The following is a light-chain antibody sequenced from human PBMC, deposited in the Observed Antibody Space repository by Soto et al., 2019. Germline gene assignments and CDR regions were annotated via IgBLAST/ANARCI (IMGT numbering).Light chain of an antibody. CDR3: QLCISY. CDR1: QSISSH. V-gene: IGKV1-5*01. J-gene: IGKJ2*01. Sequence: DIQMTQSPSNLSASVGDRVTITCRASQSISSHLAWYHHKPGKAPKALIYDASTLESGVTSRFSGSRYGTEFTLTITTLRPDDCATYFCQLCISYFGQRTEMVIK. CDR2: DAS.